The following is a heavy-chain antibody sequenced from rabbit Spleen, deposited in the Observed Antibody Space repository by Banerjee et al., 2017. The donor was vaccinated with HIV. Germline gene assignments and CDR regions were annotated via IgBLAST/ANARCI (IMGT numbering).Heavy chain of an antibody. CDR3: ARDAGTYDYIDVYFNL. Sequence: QSLEESGGGLVKPGASLTLTCKASGFSFNSGYEMCWVRQAPGKGLEWVACAYAGSSGSTYYASWAKGRFTISKTSSTTVTLQMTSLTAADTATYFCARDAGTYDYIDVYFNLWGPGTLVTVS. J-gene: IGHJ4*01. CDR2: AYAGSSGST. D-gene: IGHD4-2*01. V-gene: IGHV1S40*01. CDR1: GFSFNSGYE.